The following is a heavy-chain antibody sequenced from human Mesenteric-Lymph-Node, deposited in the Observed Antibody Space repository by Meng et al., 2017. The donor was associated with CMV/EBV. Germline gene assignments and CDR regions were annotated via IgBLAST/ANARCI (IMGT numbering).Heavy chain of an antibody. CDR1: GFTFSNAW. J-gene: IGHJ6*02. Sequence: GESLKISCAASGFTFSNAWMNWVRQAPGKGLEWVGRIKSKSDGGTMDYAAPVKGRFTVSRDDSKNTVYLQINSLKTEDTAVYYCTTTEPEYQLLLSYAMYVWGQGTTVTVSS. V-gene: IGHV3-15*01. D-gene: IGHD2-2*01. CDR2: IKSKSDGGTM. CDR3: TTTEPEYQLLLSYAMYV.